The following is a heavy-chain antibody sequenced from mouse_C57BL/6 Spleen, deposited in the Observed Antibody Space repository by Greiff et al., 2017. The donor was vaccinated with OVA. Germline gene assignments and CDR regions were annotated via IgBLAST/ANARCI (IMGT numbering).Heavy chain of an antibody. CDR3: ARDGYYVGYYAMDY. Sequence: EVKLVESGGGLVKPGGSLKLSCAASGFTFSSYAMSWVRQTPEKRLEWVATISDGGSYTYYPDNVKGRFTITRDNAKNNLYLQMSHLKSEDTAMYYCARDGYYVGYYAMDYWGQGTSVTVSS. CDR2: ISDGGSYT. J-gene: IGHJ4*01. V-gene: IGHV5-4*03. CDR1: GFTFSSYA. D-gene: IGHD2-3*01.